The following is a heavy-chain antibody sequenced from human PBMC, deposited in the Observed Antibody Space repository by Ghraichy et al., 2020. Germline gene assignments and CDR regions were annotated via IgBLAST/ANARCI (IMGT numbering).Heavy chain of an antibody. D-gene: IGHD3-22*01. Sequence: GESLNISCKGSGYSFAKYWIGWVRQMPGKGLEWMGIIYPGASEVRYNPSFEGQVTMSADKSNSTAYLQWSSLKASDTAMYYCLRHESYYYETGGSFLDSWGQGTPVTVSS. CDR1: GYSFAKYW. J-gene: IGHJ4*02. V-gene: IGHV5-51*01. CDR2: IYPGASEV. CDR3: LRHESYYYETGGSFLDS.